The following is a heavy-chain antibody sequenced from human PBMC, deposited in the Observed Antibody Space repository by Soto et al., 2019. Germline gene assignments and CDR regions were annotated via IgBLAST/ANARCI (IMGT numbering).Heavy chain of an antibody. D-gene: IGHD3-10*01. V-gene: IGHV1-2*04. CDR2: INPNSGGT. CDR3: ARDRHGSGRDYYYYYGMDV. CDR1: GYTFTGYY. Sequence: ASVKVSCKASGYTFTGYYMHWVRQAPGQGLEWMGWINPNSGGTNYAQKFQGWVTMTRDTSISTAYMELSRLRSDDTAVYYCARDRHGSGRDYYYYYGMDVWGQGTTVTVSS. J-gene: IGHJ6*02.